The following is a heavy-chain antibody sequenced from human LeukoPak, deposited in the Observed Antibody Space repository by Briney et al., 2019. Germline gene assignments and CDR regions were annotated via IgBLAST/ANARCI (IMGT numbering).Heavy chain of an antibody. CDR3: ARSSGRLKSNWFDP. Sequence: GGSLRLSCAASGFTFSSYGMHWVRQAPGKGLEWVAVIWYDGSNKYYADSVKGRFTISRDNSKNTLHLQMNSLRAEDTAVYYCARSSGRLKSNWFDPWGQGTLVTVSS. V-gene: IGHV3-33*01. CDR2: IWYDGSNK. D-gene: IGHD3-10*01. J-gene: IGHJ5*02. CDR1: GFTFSSYG.